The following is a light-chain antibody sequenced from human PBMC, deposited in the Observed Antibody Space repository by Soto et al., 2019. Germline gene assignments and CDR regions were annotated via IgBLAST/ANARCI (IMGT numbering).Light chain of an antibody. V-gene: IGKV1-5*03. CDR3: QHYNSYSEA. CDR1: QTISSW. Sequence: DIQMTQSPSTLSGSVGDRVTITCRASQTISSWLAWYQQKPGKAPKLLIYKASTLKSGVPSRFSGSGSGTEVTLTISSLQPDDVATYYCQHYNSYSEAFGQGTKVEIK. CDR2: KAS. J-gene: IGKJ1*01.